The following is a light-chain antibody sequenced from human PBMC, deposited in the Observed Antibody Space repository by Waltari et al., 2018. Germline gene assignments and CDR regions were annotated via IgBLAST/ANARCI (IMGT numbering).Light chain of an antibody. CDR2: KAS. CDR1: QTISIY. Sequence: RARQTISIYLAWYQQKPGKAPNLLIYKASTLESGVPSRFSGSGSGTEFTLTISSLQPDDFATYYCQQYHSYSPYTFGQGTKLDIK. J-gene: IGKJ2*01. CDR3: QQYHSYSPYT. V-gene: IGKV1-5*03.